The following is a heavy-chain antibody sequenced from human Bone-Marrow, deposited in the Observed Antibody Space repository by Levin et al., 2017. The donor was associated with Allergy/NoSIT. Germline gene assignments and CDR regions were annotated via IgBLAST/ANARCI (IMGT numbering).Heavy chain of an antibody. J-gene: IGHJ5*01. V-gene: IGHV4-30-2*06. CDR3: VRASLRYQKLFAS. CDR1: DGSISTGGYS. Sequence: ASQTLSLTCAVSDGSISTGGYSWNWVRQSPGMGLEWIGYIYHNGVTDYNSSLRSRVTITVDRSNNQFSLKLTSVTAADTGVYYCVRASLRYQKLFASWGRGTPVIVSS. D-gene: IGHD2-2*01. CDR2: IYHNGVT.